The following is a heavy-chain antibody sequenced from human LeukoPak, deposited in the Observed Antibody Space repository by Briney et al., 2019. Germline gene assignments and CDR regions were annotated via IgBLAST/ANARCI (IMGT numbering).Heavy chain of an antibody. CDR3: ARGRSIAVAGRNIAPLDNDY. J-gene: IGHJ4*02. Sequence: ASVKVSCKASGYTFTGYYMHWVRQAPGQGLEWMGWINPNSGGTNYAQKFQGRVTMTRDTSISTAYMELSRLRSDDTAVYHCARGRSIAVAGRNIAPLDNDYWGQGTLVTVSS. CDR2: INPNSGGT. V-gene: IGHV1-2*02. CDR1: GYTFTGYY. D-gene: IGHD6-19*01.